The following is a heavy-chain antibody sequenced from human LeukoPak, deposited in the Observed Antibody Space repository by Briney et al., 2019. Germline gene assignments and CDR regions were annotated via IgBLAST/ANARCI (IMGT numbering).Heavy chain of an antibody. D-gene: IGHD1-1*01. J-gene: IGHJ5*02. CDR3: ARHGGATTWFDP. CDR1: GGSISSYY. CDR2: IYYSGST. Sequence: NPSETLSLTCTVSGGSISSYYWSWIRQPPGKGLEWIGYIYYSGSTNYNPSLKSRVTISVDTSKNQFSLKLSSVTAADTAVYYCARHGGATTWFDPWGQGTLVTVSS. V-gene: IGHV4-59*01.